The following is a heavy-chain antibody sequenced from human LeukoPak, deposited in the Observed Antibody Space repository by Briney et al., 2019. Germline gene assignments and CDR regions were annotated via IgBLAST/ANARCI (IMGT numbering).Heavy chain of an antibody. Sequence: GGSLRLSCAASGFTFSSYTMHWVRQAPGKGLEWVAFISYHGSNKYYADSVKGRFTISRDNSKNTLYLQMNSLKSEDTAVYYCARGHDYGNYWGQGTLVTVSS. CDR3: ARGHDYGNY. D-gene: IGHD4-17*01. J-gene: IGHJ4*02. CDR1: GFTFSSYT. CDR2: ISYHGSNK. V-gene: IGHV3-30-3*01.